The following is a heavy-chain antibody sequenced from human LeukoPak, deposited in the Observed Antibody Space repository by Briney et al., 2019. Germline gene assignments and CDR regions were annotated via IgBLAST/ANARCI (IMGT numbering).Heavy chain of an antibody. CDR3: ARSGVAGPPMGWFDP. J-gene: IGHJ5*02. Sequence: SGGSLRLSCAASGCTFSSYSMNWFRQAPGKGLEWVSSISSSSYIYYADSVKGRFTISRDNAKNSLYLQMNSLRAEDTAVYYCARSGVAGPPMGWFDPWGQGTLVTVSS. CDR2: ISSSSYI. V-gene: IGHV3-21*01. D-gene: IGHD6-19*01. CDR1: GCTFSSYS.